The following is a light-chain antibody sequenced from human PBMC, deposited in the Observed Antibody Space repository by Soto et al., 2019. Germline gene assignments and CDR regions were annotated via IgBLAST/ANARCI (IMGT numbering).Light chain of an antibody. Sequence: DIVMTQSPATLSVSPGERATLSCRASRSVSNNYLACYQQKPVQSARPXXYGASNRATGIPDRFSGSGSGTDFTLTISRLEPEDFAVYYCQQYGSSGTFGQGTKV. V-gene: IGKV3-20*01. CDR3: QQYGSSGT. CDR1: RSVSNNY. J-gene: IGKJ1*01. CDR2: GAS.